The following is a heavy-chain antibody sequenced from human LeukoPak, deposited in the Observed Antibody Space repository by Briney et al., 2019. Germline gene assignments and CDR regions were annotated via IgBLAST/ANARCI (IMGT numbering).Heavy chain of an antibody. D-gene: IGHD3-22*01. CDR3: ARESYGRRGYFYN. CDR1: GFSFSNYH. CDR2: ISSGSSSI. V-gene: IGHV3-48*02. Sequence: GGSLRLSCAASGFSFSNYHMNWVRQAPGKGLEWLSYISSGSSSIYYANSVKGRFTISRDNAENSLFLQMNSLRDEDTAIYYCARESYGRRGYFYNWGQGTLVTVSS. J-gene: IGHJ4*02.